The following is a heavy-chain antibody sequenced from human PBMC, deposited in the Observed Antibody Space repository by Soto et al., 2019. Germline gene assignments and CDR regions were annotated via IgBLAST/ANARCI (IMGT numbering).Heavy chain of an antibody. V-gene: IGHV3-21*01. CDR3: ARGVKGPITRYYYYGMDV. CDR1: GFTFSSYA. J-gene: IGHJ6*02. CDR2: ISSSGSDI. Sequence: AGSLRLSCAASGFTFSSYAMSWVRQAPGKGLEWVSSISSSGSDIYYADSVKGRFTISRDNANNSLYLQMNSLRAEDTAVYYCARGVKGPITRYYYYGMDVWGQGTTVTVSS. D-gene: IGHD3-10*01.